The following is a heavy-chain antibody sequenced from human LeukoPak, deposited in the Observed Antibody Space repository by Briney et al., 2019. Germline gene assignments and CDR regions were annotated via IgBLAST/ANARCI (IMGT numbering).Heavy chain of an antibody. Sequence: GGSLRLSCAASGFTFSSYAMSWVRQAPGKGLEWVSAISGSGGSTYYADSVKGRFTISRDNSKNTLYLQMNSLRAEDTAVYYCAKRQVIAVAGSEVDCWGQGTLVTVSS. J-gene: IGHJ4*02. CDR2: ISGSGGST. V-gene: IGHV3-23*01. CDR1: GFTFSSYA. D-gene: IGHD6-19*01. CDR3: AKRQVIAVAGSEVDC.